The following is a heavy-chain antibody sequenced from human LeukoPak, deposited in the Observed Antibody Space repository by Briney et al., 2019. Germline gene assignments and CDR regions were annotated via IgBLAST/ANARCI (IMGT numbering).Heavy chain of an antibody. CDR2: ISAYNGNT. D-gene: IGHD1-20*01. CDR3: ARDLRRITGTDY. CDR1: GGTFSSYA. V-gene: IGHV1-18*01. J-gene: IGHJ4*02. Sequence: ASVKVSCKASGGTFSSYAISWVRQAPGQGLEWMGWISAYNGNTNYAQKLQGRVTMTTDTSTSTAYMELRSLRSDDTAVYYCARDLRRITGTDYWGQGTLVTVSS.